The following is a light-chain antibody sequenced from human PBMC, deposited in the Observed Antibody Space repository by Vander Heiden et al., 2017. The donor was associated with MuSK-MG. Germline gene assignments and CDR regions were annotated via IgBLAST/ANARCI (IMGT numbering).Light chain of an antibody. CDR1: QSISSY. CDR3: QQSDSTPGIT. J-gene: IGKJ5*01. Sequence: DTQMTQSPSSLSASVGDRVTITCRASQSISSYLNWYQQKPGKAPKLLIYAASSLQSGVPSRFSGSGSGTDFTLTISSLQPEDFATYYCQQSDSTPGITFGQGTRLEIK. V-gene: IGKV1-39*01. CDR2: AAS.